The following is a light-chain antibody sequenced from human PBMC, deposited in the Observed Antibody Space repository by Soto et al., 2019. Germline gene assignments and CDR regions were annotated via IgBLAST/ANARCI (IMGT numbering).Light chain of an antibody. CDR2: DAS. Sequence: EIVLTQSPATLSLSPGERATLSCRASQNINRYLAWYHQKPGQPPRLLIYDASTRATGIPARFSGSGSGTEFTLTIAGLQPDDFATYYCQHYNSYPLTFGGGTKVDIK. CDR1: QNINRY. V-gene: IGKV3-11*01. CDR3: QHYNSYPLT. J-gene: IGKJ4*01.